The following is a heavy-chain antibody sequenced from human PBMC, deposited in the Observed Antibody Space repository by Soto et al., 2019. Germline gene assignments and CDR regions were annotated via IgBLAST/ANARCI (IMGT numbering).Heavy chain of an antibody. CDR3: ARWYSYGPFDY. CDR2: IYYSGST. D-gene: IGHD5-18*01. J-gene: IGHJ4*02. Sequence: SETLSLTCAVYGGSISSYYWSWIRQPPGKGLEWIGYIYYSGSTNYNPSLKSRVTISLDTSKNQFSLKLSSVTAADTAVYYCARWYSYGPFDYWGQGTLVTVSS. CDR1: GGSISSYY. V-gene: IGHV4-59*01.